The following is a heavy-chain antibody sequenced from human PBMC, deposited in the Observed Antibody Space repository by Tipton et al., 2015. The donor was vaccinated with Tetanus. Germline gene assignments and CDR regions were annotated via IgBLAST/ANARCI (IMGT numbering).Heavy chain of an antibody. J-gene: IGHJ3*02. CDR2: IKQDGSAL. CDR1: GFTFRNYC. D-gene: IGHD3-16*01. Sequence: SLRLSCVASGFTFRNYCMTWVRQAPGKGLEWVANIKQDGSALYYVDSVKGRFTFSRDNAENSLYLRVNSLRVEDTATYYCARAISSRWGKHDAFDIWGQGTTVAVSP. V-gene: IGHV3-7*01. CDR3: ARAISSRWGKHDAFDI.